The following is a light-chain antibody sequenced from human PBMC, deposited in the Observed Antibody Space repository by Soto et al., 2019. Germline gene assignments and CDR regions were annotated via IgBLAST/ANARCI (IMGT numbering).Light chain of an antibody. Sequence: QSALTQPPSASGSPGQSGTISCTGTSSDVGAYKYVSWYQHHPGNAPKLVIYDVSERPSGVPDRFSGSKSGNTASLTVSGLQAEDEADYFCLSYTRSTIYVLGTGTKLTVL. V-gene: IGLV2-8*01. CDR3: LSYTRSTIYV. CDR1: SSDVGAYKY. CDR2: DVS. J-gene: IGLJ1*01.